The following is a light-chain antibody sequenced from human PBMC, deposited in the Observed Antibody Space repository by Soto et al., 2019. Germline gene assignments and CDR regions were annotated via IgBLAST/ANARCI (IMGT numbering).Light chain of an antibody. CDR1: QSVSSN. J-gene: IGKJ1*01. Sequence: EIVMTQSPATLSVSPGERATLSCRASQSVSSNLAWYQQKPGQAPRLLIYAASTRATGIPARFSGSGSGTEFTLTISSLQSEDFAVYYCQQYNNWPPERTFGQGTKAEIK. CDR3: QQYNNWPPERT. V-gene: IGKV3-15*01. CDR2: AAS.